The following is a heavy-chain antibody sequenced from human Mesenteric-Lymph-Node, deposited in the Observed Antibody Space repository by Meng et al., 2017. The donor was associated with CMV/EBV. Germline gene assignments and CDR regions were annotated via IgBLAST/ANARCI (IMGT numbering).Heavy chain of an antibody. CDR1: GGSFNIYY. V-gene: IGHV4-34*01. CDR2: INHIANT. Sequence: SETLSLTCAVYGGSFNIYYWSWIRQPPGKGLEWLGQINHIANTNYNPSLKSRLTMSVDTSKNQFSLKLSSVTAADTAVYYCARVGDSSGWYVGDFDYWGQGTLVTVSS. CDR3: ARVGDSSGWYVGDFDY. D-gene: IGHD6-19*01. J-gene: IGHJ4*02.